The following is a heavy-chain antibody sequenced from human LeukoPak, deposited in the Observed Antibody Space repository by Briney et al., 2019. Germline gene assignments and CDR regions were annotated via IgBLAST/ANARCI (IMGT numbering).Heavy chain of an antibody. CDR2: ISGSGSST. V-gene: IGHV3-23*01. D-gene: IGHD3-22*01. CDR3: AKEVGYDSSGYDDF. J-gene: IGHJ4*02. Sequence: GGSLRLSCAASGFTFSNYAMSWVRQAPGKGLEWVSAISGSGSSTYYADSVKGRFTISRDNSKNTVYLQMNSLRAGDTALYYCAKEVGYDSSGYDDFWGQGTLVTVSS. CDR1: GFTFSNYA.